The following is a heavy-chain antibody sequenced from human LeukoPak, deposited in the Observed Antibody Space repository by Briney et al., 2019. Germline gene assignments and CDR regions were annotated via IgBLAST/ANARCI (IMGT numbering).Heavy chain of an antibody. D-gene: IGHD4-23*01. Sequence: PEGSLRLSCAASGFTVSSNYMSWVRQAPGRGLEWVSLTYSGGSTYYADSVRGRFTISRDNSKNTLYLHMNSLRAEDTAVYYCARDPETTVDPGVWGQGTLVTVSS. J-gene: IGHJ4*02. CDR3: ARDPETTVDPGV. CDR1: GFTVSSNY. CDR2: TYSGGST. V-gene: IGHV3-53*01.